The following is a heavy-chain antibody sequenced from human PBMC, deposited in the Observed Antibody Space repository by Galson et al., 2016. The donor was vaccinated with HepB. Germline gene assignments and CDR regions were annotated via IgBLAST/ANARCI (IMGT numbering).Heavy chain of an antibody. D-gene: IGHD1-26*01. CDR1: GFTFSDYY. CDR2: ISPSSSDI. J-gene: IGHJ3*01. CDR3: ASPSGRYSVHTFDL. V-gene: IGHV3-11*06. Sequence: SLRLSCAASGFTFSDYYMSWIRQAPGKGLEWVSYISPSSSDIKHADSVIGRFSISRDNAKNSLYLQMNTLGVEDTAVYYCASPSGRYSVHTFDLWGQGTKVAVSS.